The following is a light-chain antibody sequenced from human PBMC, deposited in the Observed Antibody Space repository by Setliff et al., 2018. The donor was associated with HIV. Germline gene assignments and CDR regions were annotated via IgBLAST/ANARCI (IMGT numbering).Light chain of an antibody. Sequence: EIVLTQSPGTLSLSPGERATLSCRASQSVSSRHVAWYQQKPGQAPRLLIDGASSRATGIPDRFSGSGSGTDFTLSISRLEAEDFAVYYCQHYGSSRTFGQGTKVDIK. CDR2: GAS. J-gene: IGKJ1*01. CDR3: QHYGSSRT. CDR1: QSVSSRH. V-gene: IGKV3-20*01.